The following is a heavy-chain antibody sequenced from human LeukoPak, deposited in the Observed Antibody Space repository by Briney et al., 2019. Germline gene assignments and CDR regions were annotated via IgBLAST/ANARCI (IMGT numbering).Heavy chain of an antibody. CDR3: ARDSIAARGRAFDY. Sequence: SETLSLTCTVSGGSISSYYWSWIRQPPGKGPEWIGYIYYSGSTNYNPSLKSRVTISVDTSKNQFSLKLSSVTAADTAVYYCARDSIAARGRAFDYWGQGTLVTVSS. CDR2: IYYSGST. CDR1: GGSISSYY. V-gene: IGHV4-59*01. D-gene: IGHD6-6*01. J-gene: IGHJ4*02.